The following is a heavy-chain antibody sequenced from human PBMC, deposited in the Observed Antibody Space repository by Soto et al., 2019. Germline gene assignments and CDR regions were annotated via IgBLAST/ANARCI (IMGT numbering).Heavy chain of an antibody. CDR3: ARELERVFDY. D-gene: IGHD1-1*01. J-gene: IGHJ4*02. CDR1: GFTFSSYA. Sequence: PGGSLRISCAASGFTFSSYAMHWVRQAPGKGLEWVAVIAYDGRNKYYADSVKGRFTISRDNSKNTLYLQMNSLRIEDTAVYYCARELERVFDYWGQGTLVTVSS. CDR2: IAYDGRNK. V-gene: IGHV3-30*04.